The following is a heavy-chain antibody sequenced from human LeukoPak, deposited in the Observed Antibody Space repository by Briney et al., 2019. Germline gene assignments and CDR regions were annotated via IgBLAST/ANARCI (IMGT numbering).Heavy chain of an antibody. CDR1: GGSFSGYY. CDR3: ARGKGYFDY. CDR2: IYYSGST. Sequence: SETLSLTCAVYGGSFSGYYWSWIRQPPGKGLEWIGYIYYSGSTNYNSSLKSRVTISVDTSKNQFSLKLTSVTAADTAVYYCARGKGYFDYWGQGTLVTVSS. J-gene: IGHJ4*02. V-gene: IGHV4-59*01.